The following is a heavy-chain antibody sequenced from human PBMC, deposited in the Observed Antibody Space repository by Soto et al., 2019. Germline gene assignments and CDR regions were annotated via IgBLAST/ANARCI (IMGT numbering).Heavy chain of an antibody. V-gene: IGHV3-33*01. J-gene: IGHJ5*02. CDR1: GFTFSSYG. CDR2: IWYDGSNK. D-gene: IGHD6-19*01. Sequence: QVQLVESGGGVVQPGRSLRLSCAASGFTFSSYGMHWVRQAPGKGLEWVAVIWYDGSNKYYADSVKGRFTISRDNSKNTLYLQMNSLRAEDTDVYYCARDRSDAGSGWFDPWGQGTLVTVSS. CDR3: ARDRSDAGSGWFDP.